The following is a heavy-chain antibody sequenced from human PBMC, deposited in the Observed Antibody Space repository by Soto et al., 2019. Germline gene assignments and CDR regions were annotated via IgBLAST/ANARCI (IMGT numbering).Heavy chain of an antibody. CDR1: GFTFSSYS. Sequence: GGSLRLSCAASGFTFSSYSMNWVRQAPGKGLEWVSYISSSSSTIYYADSVKGRFTISRDNAKNSLYLQMNSLRAEDTAVYYCARDNNLGDDSGIAAAGTKSRTGYYYYYMDVWGKGTTVTVSS. CDR3: ARDNNLGDDSGIAAAGTKSRTGYYYYYMDV. V-gene: IGHV3-48*01. J-gene: IGHJ6*03. CDR2: ISSSSSTI. D-gene: IGHD6-13*01.